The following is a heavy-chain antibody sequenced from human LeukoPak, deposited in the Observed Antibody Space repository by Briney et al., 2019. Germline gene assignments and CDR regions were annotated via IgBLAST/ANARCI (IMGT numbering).Heavy chain of an antibody. CDR2: IYTSGST. J-gene: IGHJ3*02. Sequence: PSETLSLTCTVSGGSISSGSYYWSWIRQPAGKGLEWIGRIYTSGSTNYNPSLKSRVTISVDTSKNQFSLKLSSVTAADTAVYYCARGPNLGYSGYGDDAFDIWGQGTMVTVSS. CDR1: GGSISSGSYY. D-gene: IGHD5-12*01. V-gene: IGHV4-61*02. CDR3: ARGPNLGYSGYGDDAFDI.